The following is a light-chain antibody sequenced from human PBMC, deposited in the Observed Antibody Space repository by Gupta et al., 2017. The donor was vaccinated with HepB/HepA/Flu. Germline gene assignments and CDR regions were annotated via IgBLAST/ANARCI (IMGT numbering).Light chain of an antibody. CDR3: QQRDSTSIT. CDR1: QSISRY. Sequence: DIQMTQSPSSLSASVGDRVTITCRASQSISRYLNWYQQKPGKAPKLLIYAASSVQSGVPSRFSGSGSGTDFTLTISRRQPEDFATYYCQQRDSTSITFGQGTRMDIK. CDR2: AAS. J-gene: IGKJ5*01. V-gene: IGKV1-39*01.